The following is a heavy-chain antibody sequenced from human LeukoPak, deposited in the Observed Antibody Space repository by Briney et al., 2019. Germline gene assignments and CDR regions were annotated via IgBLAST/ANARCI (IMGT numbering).Heavy chain of an antibody. CDR3: AKLGSSSGYSSSFDY. D-gene: IGHD3-22*01. CDR2: ISGSGGST. V-gene: IGHV3-23*01. CDR1: GFTFSSYA. Sequence: GGSLRLSCAASGFTFSSYAMSWVPQAPGKGLEWVSAISGSGGSTYYADSVKGRFTISRDNSTNTLYLQMNSLRAEDTAVYYCAKLGSSSGYSSSFDYWGQGTLVTVSS. J-gene: IGHJ4*02.